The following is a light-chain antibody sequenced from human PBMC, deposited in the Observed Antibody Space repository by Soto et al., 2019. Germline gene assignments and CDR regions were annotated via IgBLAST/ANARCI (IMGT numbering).Light chain of an antibody. CDR3: SSYTSDSTL. CDR1: SSDVGGYNF. J-gene: IGLJ2*01. CDR2: DVS. Sequence: QSALTQPASVSGSPGQSITISCTGTSSDVGGYNFVSWYQQHPAKAPKLIIYDVSNRPSGVSIRFSASKSGSTASLTISGLQAEDEADYYCSSYTSDSTLFGGGTKLTVL. V-gene: IGLV2-14*03.